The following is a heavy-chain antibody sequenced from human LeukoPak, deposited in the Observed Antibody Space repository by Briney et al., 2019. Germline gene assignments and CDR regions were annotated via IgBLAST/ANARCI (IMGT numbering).Heavy chain of an antibody. J-gene: IGHJ4*02. V-gene: IGHV3-33*01. Sequence: GGSLRLSCAASGFTFSTYGMHWVRQAPGKGLEWVALIWFGGSKRYYGDRVKGRFTVSRDNSKNTLYLQVDSLRAEDTAVYYCARCTGGSCVFDYWGQGTLVTVSS. CDR1: GFTFSTYG. CDR2: IWFGGSKR. CDR3: ARCTGGSCVFDY. D-gene: IGHD2-8*02.